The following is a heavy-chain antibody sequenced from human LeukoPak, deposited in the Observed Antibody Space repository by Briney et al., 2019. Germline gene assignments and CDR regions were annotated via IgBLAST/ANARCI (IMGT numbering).Heavy chain of an antibody. CDR3: AGGTPYSSSGIDY. V-gene: IGHV3-48*01. CDR2: ITNSGNSK. D-gene: IGHD6-13*01. Sequence: PGGSLRLSCAASGFTFSSYSMNWVRQAPGKGLEWVSYITNSGNSKSYADSVKGRFTISRDNSENTLYLQMNSLRTEDTAVYYCAGGTPYSSSGIDYWGQGTLVTVSS. J-gene: IGHJ4*02. CDR1: GFTFSSYS.